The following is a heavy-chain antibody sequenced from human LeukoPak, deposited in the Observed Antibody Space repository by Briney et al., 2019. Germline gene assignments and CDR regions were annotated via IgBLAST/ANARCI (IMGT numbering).Heavy chain of an antibody. V-gene: IGHV1-69*13. CDR3: ARLNDYYGSGSYYKYYFDY. D-gene: IGHD3-10*01. CDR1: GYTFTSYY. CDR2: IIPIFGTA. J-gene: IGHJ4*02. Sequence: SVKVSCKASGYTFTSYYMHWVRQAPGQGLEWMGGIIPIFGTANYARKFQGRVTITADESTSTAYMELSSLRSEDTAVYYCARLNDYYGSGSYYKYYFDYWGQGTLVTVSS.